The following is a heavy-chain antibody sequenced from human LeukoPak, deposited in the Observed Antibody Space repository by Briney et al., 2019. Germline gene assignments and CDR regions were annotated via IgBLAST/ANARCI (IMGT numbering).Heavy chain of an antibody. CDR2: INPSSGDT. CDR3: AISDFADSDVYFDS. Sequence: ASVKASCKASGGTFSIYAISWVRQAPGEGLEWMGWINPSSGDTNYAQRFQGRVTMTRDTSIGTAYMELKSLISDDTAVFYCAISDFADSDVYFDSWGQGTLVIVSS. V-gene: IGHV1-2*02. J-gene: IGHJ4*02. CDR1: GGTFSIYA. D-gene: IGHD4-17*01.